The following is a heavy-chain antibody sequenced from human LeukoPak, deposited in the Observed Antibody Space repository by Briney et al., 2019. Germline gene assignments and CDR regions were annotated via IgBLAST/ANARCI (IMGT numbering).Heavy chain of an antibody. J-gene: IGHJ3*02. D-gene: IGHD6-13*01. CDR1: GLTVSSNY. CDR2: ISYDGSNK. CDR3: AKPNLAAAGTWAFDI. V-gene: IGHV3-30*18. Sequence: GESLILSCPASGLTVSSNYMTWVSQAAGKGLEWVAVISYDGSNKYYADSVKGRFTMSRDNSKNTLYLQMNSLRAEDTAVYYCAKPNLAAAGTWAFDIWGQGTMVTVSS.